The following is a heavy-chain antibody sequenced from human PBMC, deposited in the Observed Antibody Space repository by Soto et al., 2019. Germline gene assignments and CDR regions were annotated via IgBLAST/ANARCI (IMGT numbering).Heavy chain of an antibody. V-gene: IGHV3-30-3*01. CDR2: ISYDGSNK. CDR3: ARDTEDSSGYYYASFDY. Sequence: PGGSLRLSCAASGFTFSSYAMHWVRQAPGKGLEWVAVISYDGSNKYYADSVKGRFTISRDNSKNTLYLQMNSLRAEDTAVYYCARDTEDSSGYYYASFDYWGQGTLVTVPS. D-gene: IGHD3-22*01. CDR1: GFTFSSYA. J-gene: IGHJ4*02.